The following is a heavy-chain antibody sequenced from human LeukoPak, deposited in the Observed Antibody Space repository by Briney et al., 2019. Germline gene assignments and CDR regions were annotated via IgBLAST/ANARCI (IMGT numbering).Heavy chain of an antibody. CDR3: ARDKGGWPNNWFDP. V-gene: IGHV1-24*01. Sequence: ASVKVSCKVSGYTLTELSMHWVRQAPGKGLEWMGGFDPEDGETIYAQKFQGRVTMTEDTSTDTAYMELSSLRSEDTAVYYCARDKGGWPNNWFDPWGQGTLVTVSS. J-gene: IGHJ5*02. CDR1: GYTLTELS. D-gene: IGHD6-19*01. CDR2: FDPEDGET.